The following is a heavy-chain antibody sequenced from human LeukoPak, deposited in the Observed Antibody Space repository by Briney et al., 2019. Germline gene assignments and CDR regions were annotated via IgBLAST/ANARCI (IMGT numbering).Heavy chain of an antibody. CDR2: ISGSGGST. D-gene: IGHD6-13*01. V-gene: IGHV3-23*01. Sequence: GGSLRLSCAASGFTFSDYYMSWIRQAPGKGLEWVSAISGSGGSTYYADSVKGRFTISRDNSKNTLYLQMNSLRAEDTAVYYCAKDSHLQQLVLSGAFDIWGQGTMVTVSS. CDR1: GFTFSDYY. J-gene: IGHJ3*02. CDR3: AKDSHLQQLVLSGAFDI.